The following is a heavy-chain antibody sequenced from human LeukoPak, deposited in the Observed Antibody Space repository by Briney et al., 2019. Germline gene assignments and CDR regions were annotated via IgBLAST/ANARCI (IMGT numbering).Heavy chain of an antibody. CDR1: VYTFTSHY. CDR2: INPSGGNT. V-gene: IGHV1-46*01. Sequence: GASVTVSCTSSVYTFTSHYMHWVRQAPGQGLEWMGIINPSGGNTIYAQKFQGRVTMTRDTSTSTVYMELSSLRSEDTAVYYCARDKIGGLYKYGLFSAYYMDVWGKGTTVSVSS. D-gene: IGHD5-18*01. J-gene: IGHJ6*03. CDR3: ARDKIGGLYKYGLFSAYYMDV.